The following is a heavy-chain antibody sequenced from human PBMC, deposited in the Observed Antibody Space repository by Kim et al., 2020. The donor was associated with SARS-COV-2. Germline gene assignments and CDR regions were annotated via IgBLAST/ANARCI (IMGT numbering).Heavy chain of an antibody. D-gene: IGHD5-12*01. V-gene: IGHV4-59*08. CDR3: ARHHSRGWLRWS. CDR1: GGSITSDS. CDR2: LFYSGST. J-gene: IGHJ5*02. Sequence: SETLSLTCIVSGGSITSDSWSWIRQPPGKGLEWIGWLFYSGSTKYNPSLQSRVTISADTSKNQVSLKLNSVTAADTAVYYCARHHSRGWLRWSWGQGTLATVSS.